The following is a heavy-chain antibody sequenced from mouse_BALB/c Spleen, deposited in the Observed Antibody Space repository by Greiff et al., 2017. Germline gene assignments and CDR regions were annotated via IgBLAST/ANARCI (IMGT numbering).Heavy chain of an antibody. CDR2: INPSSGYT. CDR1: GYTFTSYT. CDR3: ASYYDYDDEGYYAMDY. J-gene: IGHJ4*01. V-gene: IGHV1-4*01. Sequence: QVQLQQSGAELARPGASVKMSCKASGYTFTSYTMHWVKQRPGQGLEWIGYINPSSGYTNYNQKFKDKATLTADKSSSTAYMQLSSLTSEDSAVYYCASYYDYDDEGYYAMDYWGQGTSVTVSS. D-gene: IGHD2-4*01.